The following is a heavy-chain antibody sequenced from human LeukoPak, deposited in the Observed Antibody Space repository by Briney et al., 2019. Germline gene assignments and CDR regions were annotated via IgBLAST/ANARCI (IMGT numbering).Heavy chain of an antibody. J-gene: IGHJ5*01. CDR1: GFTFSSHW. CDR3: TRDPRHFDS. CDR2: ISGSGHDI. V-gene: IGHV3-21*05. D-gene: IGHD6-6*01. Sequence: GGSLRLSCAASGFTFSSHWMSWVRQAPGKGVEWVAYISGSGHDINYSDSVKGRFTISRDNAKNSLYLQMSSLRVEDTAVYYCTRDPRHFDSCGQGTLVTVSS.